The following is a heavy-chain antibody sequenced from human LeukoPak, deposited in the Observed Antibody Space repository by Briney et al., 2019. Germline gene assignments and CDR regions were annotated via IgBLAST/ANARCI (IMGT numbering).Heavy chain of an antibody. V-gene: IGHV4-39*07. Sequence: SETLSLTCTVSGGSISSSSYYWGWIRQPPGKGLEWLGSIYYSGSTYYNPSPKSRVTISVDTSKNQFSLKLSSVTAADTAVYYCARDRHIVLMVYAIFDYWGQGTLVTVSS. CDR2: IYYSGST. D-gene: IGHD2-8*01. CDR1: GGSISSSSYY. CDR3: ARDRHIVLMVYAIFDY. J-gene: IGHJ4*02.